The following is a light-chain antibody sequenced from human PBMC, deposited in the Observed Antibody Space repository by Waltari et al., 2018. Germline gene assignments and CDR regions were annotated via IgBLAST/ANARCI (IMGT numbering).Light chain of an antibody. CDR1: SSNIGRNY. CDR2: EHK. J-gene: IGLJ2*01. Sequence: QSVLTQPPSVSAAPGQKVTISCSGSSSNIGRNYVSWYQQPPGTAPKLLTYEHKWRPLGIPDRFPGSKSGTSATLGITGLQTGDEADYYCGAWDNSLDIVVFGGGTKLTVL. CDR3: GAWDNSLDIVV. V-gene: IGLV1-51*01.